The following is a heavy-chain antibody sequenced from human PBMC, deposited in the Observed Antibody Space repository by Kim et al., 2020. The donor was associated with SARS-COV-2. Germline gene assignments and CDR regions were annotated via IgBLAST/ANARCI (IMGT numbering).Heavy chain of an antibody. J-gene: IGHJ6*03. Sequence: SETLSLTCTVSGVSISSYYWRWIRQPPGKGLEWIGYIYYSGSTNYNPSLKSRVTISVDTSKNQFTLKLSTVTAADTAVYYCARIMVVPAAIGYYYYYYM. CDR1: GVSISSYY. D-gene: IGHD2-2*01. CDR3: ARIMVVPAAIGYYYYYYM. V-gene: IGHV4-59*01. CDR2: IYYSGST.